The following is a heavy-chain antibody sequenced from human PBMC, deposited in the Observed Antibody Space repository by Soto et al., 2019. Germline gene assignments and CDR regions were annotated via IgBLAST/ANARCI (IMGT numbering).Heavy chain of an antibody. CDR1: GGTFSNYA. CDR2: IIPIFGTT. Sequence: QVQLVQSGAEVKKPGSSVKVSCKASGGTFSNYAITWVRQAPGQGLEWLGRIIPIFGTTDYAQKFQGRVTMTADESPATAYVELSSLRSDATAVYYCAKDGGRDGCFSNCFDPWGQGTLVTISS. J-gene: IGHJ5*02. D-gene: IGHD2-15*01. V-gene: IGHV1-69*15. CDR3: AKDGGRDGCFSNCFDP.